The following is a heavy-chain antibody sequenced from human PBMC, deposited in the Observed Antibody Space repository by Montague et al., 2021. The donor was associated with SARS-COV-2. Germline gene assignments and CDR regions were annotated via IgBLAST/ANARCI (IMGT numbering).Heavy chain of an antibody. J-gene: IGHJ4*02. V-gene: IGHV3-53*01. CDR2: IYPAGNT. CDR1: GLTVSDNY. Sequence: SLRLSCAVSGLTVSDNYMSWVRLAPGRGPEWVSVIYPAGNTFYADSVKGRFTISRDKSKNTLSLRMDSLRGDDTAVYYCARSQMLYGDFDYWGQGILATVPS. CDR3: ARSQMLYGDFDY. D-gene: IGHD2-8*01.